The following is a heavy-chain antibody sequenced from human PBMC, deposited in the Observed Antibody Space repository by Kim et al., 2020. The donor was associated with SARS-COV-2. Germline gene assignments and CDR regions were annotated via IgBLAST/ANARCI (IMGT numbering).Heavy chain of an antibody. V-gene: IGHV4-39*01. J-gene: IGHJ4*02. Sequence: YYHPSLKSRVTISVDTSKNQFSLKLSSVTAADTAVYYCASRYSSEDYFDYWGQGTLVTVSS. D-gene: IGHD6-19*01. CDR3: ASRYSSEDYFDY.